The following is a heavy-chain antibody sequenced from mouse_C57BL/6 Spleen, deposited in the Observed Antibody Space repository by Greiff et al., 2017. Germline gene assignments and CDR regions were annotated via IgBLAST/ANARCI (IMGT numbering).Heavy chain of an antibody. CDR2: INPNYGTT. CDR1: GYSFTDYN. Sequence: VQLQQSGPELVKPGASVKISCKASGYSFTDYNMNWVKQSNEKSLEWIGVINPNYGTTSYNQKFKGKATLTVDQSSSTAYMQLNSLTSEDSSVYYCARPDSSGYVYFDYWGQGTTLTVSS. J-gene: IGHJ2*01. V-gene: IGHV1-39*01. D-gene: IGHD3-2*02. CDR3: ARPDSSGYVYFDY.